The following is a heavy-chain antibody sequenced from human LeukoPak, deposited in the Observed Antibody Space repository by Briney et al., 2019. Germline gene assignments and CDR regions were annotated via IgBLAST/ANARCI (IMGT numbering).Heavy chain of an antibody. V-gene: IGHV1-69*06. CDR2: IIPIFGTA. J-gene: IGHJ4*02. D-gene: IGHD2/OR15-2a*01. CDR3: AGATKAYYFDHAYYFDY. Sequence: SVKVSCKASGGTFSSYAISWVRQAPGQGLEWMGRIIPIFGTANYARKFQGRVTITADKSTSTAYMELSSLRSEDTAVYYCAGATKAYYFDHAYYFDYWGQGTLVTVSS. CDR1: GGTFSSYA.